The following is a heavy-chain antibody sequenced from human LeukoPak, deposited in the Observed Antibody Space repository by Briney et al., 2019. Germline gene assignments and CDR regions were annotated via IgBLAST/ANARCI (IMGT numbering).Heavy chain of an antibody. J-gene: IGHJ3*02. Sequence: ASVKVSCKASGYTFTGYYMHWVRQAPGQGLEWMGWINPNSGGTNYAQKFQGRVTMTRDTSISTAYMELSRLRSDDTAVYYCARVLGATRLGDAFGIWGQGTMVTVSS. D-gene: IGHD1-26*01. V-gene: IGHV1-2*02. CDR1: GYTFTGYY. CDR3: ARVLGATRLGDAFGI. CDR2: INPNSGGT.